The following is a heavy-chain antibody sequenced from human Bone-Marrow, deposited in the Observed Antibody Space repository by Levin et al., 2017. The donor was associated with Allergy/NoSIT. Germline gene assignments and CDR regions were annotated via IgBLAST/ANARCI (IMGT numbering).Heavy chain of an antibody. Sequence: GGSLRLSCEASGFSFIEYYMTWIRQAPGKGLEWDSHISTSGSTMYYADSVKGRFTISRDNAKNSLSLVMNSLRAEDTAVYYCARVGPKSFQPFSYYYTMDVWGQGTTVSVSS. J-gene: IGHJ6*02. CDR1: GFSFIEYY. CDR2: ISTSGSTM. D-gene: IGHD3-16*01. V-gene: IGHV3-11*01. CDR3: ARVGPKSFQPFSYYYTMDV.